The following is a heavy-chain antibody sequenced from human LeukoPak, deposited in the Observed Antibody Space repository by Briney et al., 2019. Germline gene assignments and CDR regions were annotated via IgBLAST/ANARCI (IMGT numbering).Heavy chain of an antibody. D-gene: IGHD3-10*01. CDR3: ARPIDNGSGSYYFPY. Sequence: GGSLRLSCAASGFTFSSYAIHWVRQAPGKGLEWVAVISYDGSGKFYADSVKGRHTISRDNSKNTLYMEMSSLRPEDTAVYYCARPIDNGSGSYYFPYWGQGTLVTVSS. CDR1: GFTFSSYA. CDR2: ISYDGSGK. J-gene: IGHJ4*02. V-gene: IGHV3-30-3*01.